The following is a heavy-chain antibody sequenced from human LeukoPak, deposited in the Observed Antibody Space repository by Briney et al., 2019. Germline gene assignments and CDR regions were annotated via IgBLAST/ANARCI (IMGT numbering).Heavy chain of an antibody. CDR1: GFTFSSYG. Sequence: GGSLRLSCAASGFTFSSYGMHWVRQAPGKGLEWVTVISYDASNKYYADSVRGRFTISRDNSKNTLYLQMNSLRAEDTAVYYCAKDRGSLAAAGSLYYYFDYWGQGTLVTVSS. J-gene: IGHJ4*02. CDR3: AKDRGSLAAAGSLYYYFDY. D-gene: IGHD6-13*01. V-gene: IGHV3-30*18. CDR2: ISYDASNK.